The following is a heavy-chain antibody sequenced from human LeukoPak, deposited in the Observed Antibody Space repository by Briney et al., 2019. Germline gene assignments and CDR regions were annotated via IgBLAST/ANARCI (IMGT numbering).Heavy chain of an antibody. D-gene: IGHD1-26*01. Sequence: GGSLRLSCAASGFTFTSYSMNWVRQAPGKGLEWVSTISGGGGSTYYADSVKGGFTISRDNSKNTLYLQVNSLRAEDTAVYYCAKGGKWDVTPFDYWGQGTLDTVSS. J-gene: IGHJ4*02. CDR2: ISGGGGST. CDR1: GFTFTSYS. CDR3: AKGGKWDVTPFDY. V-gene: IGHV3-23*01.